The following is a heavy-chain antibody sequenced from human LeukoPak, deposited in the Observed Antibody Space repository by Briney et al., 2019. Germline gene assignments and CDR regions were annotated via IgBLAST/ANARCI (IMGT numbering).Heavy chain of an antibody. J-gene: IGHJ4*02. Sequence: ASVKVSCKASGYTFTSHHINWVRQATGQGFEWMGWMNPESGNTDFAQKFQGRFTMTWDTSLSTAYMELSSLTSEDTAVYYCARGRPTNLNGIYWGQGTLVTVSS. D-gene: IGHD1-1*01. CDR1: GYTFTSHH. CDR3: ARGRPTNLNGIY. V-gene: IGHV1-8*01. CDR2: MNPESGNT.